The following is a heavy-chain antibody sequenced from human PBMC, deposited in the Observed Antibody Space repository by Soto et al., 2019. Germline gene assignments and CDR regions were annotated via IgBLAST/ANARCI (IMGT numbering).Heavy chain of an antibody. CDR2: IYWVDDK. V-gene: IGHV2-5*02. CDR3: ALGFCSGAYGYPNPYSGY. CDR1: GFSLSSTEEG. J-gene: IGHJ4*02. Sequence: QITLKESGPTLVKPTQTLTLTCTFSGFSLSSTEEGVGWLRQPPGKAPEWLAPIYWVDDKRYSPSLKTRLSITEDTPKKQVVLTMPNVDTVDTATYCCALGFCSGAYGYPNPYSGYLGQGILFTVSS. D-gene: IGHD2-15*01.